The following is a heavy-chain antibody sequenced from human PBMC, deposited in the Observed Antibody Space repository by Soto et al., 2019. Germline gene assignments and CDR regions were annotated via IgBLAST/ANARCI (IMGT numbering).Heavy chain of an antibody. Sequence: QVQLVESGGGVVQPGRSLRLSCAASGFTFSNYGMHWVRQAPGKGLEWVAVISYDGSKKYYAGSVKGRFTISRDNSKNTLYLQMNSLRAEDTAVYYCAKDLGGNYYFDYYYGMDVWGQGTTVTVSS. CDR2: ISYDGSKK. D-gene: IGHD1-26*01. CDR1: GFTFSNYG. CDR3: AKDLGGNYYFDYYYGMDV. V-gene: IGHV3-30*18. J-gene: IGHJ6*02.